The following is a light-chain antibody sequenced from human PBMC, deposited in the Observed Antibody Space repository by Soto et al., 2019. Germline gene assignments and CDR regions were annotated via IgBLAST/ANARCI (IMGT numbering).Light chain of an antibody. J-gene: IGKJ1*01. V-gene: IGKV1-5*03. CDR3: LQYDGYSGT. CDR1: QSVSTW. CDR2: KAS. Sequence: DIQMTQSPSTLSASVGDRVTITCRASQSVSTWLAWYQQKPGKAPKILIYKASTLQSGVPSRFSGSGSGTECTLTISSLQPDDIATYYCLQYDGYSGTFGQGTKVELK.